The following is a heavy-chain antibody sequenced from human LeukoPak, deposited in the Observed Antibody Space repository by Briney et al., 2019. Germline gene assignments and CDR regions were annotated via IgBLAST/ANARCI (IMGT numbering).Heavy chain of an antibody. CDR2: VSYRGHT. V-gene: IGHV4-59*01. CDR1: GGSISPYY. Sequence: PSETLSLTCSVSGGSISPYYWSWIRQPPGKGLEWIGYVSYRGHTNYNPSLESRVTISLDTSKNQFSVKLSSVTAADTAVYYCARGVVIAPQTFDYWGQGTLVTVSS. D-gene: IGHD2-21*01. CDR3: ARGVVIAPQTFDY. J-gene: IGHJ4*02.